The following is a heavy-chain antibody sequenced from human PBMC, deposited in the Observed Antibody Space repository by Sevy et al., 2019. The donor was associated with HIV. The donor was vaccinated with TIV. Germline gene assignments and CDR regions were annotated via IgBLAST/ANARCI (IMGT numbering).Heavy chain of an antibody. D-gene: IGHD3-3*01. CDR2: IYNSETT. J-gene: IGHJ6*02. CDR3: ARAGGLVDFGVDV. Sequence: SETLSLTCSVSGGSISSYYWSWIRQSPRKGLEWIGYIYNSETTKYNPSPMSRVTILLETSKNQFSLKLSSVTAADTAVYYCARAGGLVDFGVDVWGQGTTVTVSS. V-gene: IGHV4-59*01. CDR1: GGSISSYY.